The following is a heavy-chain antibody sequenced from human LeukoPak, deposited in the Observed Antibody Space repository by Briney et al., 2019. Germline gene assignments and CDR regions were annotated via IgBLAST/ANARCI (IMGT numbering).Heavy chain of an antibody. CDR2: ISYDGSNK. D-gene: IGHD6-19*01. Sequence: PGRSLRLSCAASGFTFSSYAMHWVRQAPGKGLEWVAVISYDGSNKYYADSLKGRFTISRDNSKNTLYLQMNSLRAEDTAVYYCAKASYSSGWYAFYYYYAMDVWGKGTTVTVSS. V-gene: IGHV3-30*04. CDR1: GFTFSSYA. J-gene: IGHJ6*04. CDR3: AKASYSSGWYAFYYYYAMDV.